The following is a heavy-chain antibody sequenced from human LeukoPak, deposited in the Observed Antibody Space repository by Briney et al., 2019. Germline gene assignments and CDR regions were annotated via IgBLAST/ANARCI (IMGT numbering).Heavy chain of an antibody. CDR2: IYSSGST. Sequence: SETLSLTCTVSGGSISSGSYYLSWIRQPAGKRLKWIGRIYSSGSTNYNPSLKSRVTISVDTSKNQFSLILSSVTAADTAVYYCASTRNYDLWSGSGYFDLWGRGTLVTVSS. CDR3: ASTRNYDLWSGSGYFDL. J-gene: IGHJ2*01. CDR1: GGSISSGSYY. D-gene: IGHD3-3*01. V-gene: IGHV4-61*02.